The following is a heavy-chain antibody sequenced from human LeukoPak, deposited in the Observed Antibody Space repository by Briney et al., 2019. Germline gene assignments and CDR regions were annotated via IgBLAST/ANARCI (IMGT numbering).Heavy chain of an antibody. V-gene: IGHV3-23*01. CDR1: GFTFSSYW. Sequence: GGSLRLSCAASGFTFSSYWMSWVRQAPGKGLEWVSAISGSGGSTYYADSVKGRFTISRDNSKNTLYLQMNSLRAEDTAVYYCVNQGAKNYYGMDVWGQGTTVTVSS. CDR3: VNQGAKNYYGMDV. D-gene: IGHD2-15*01. CDR2: ISGSGGST. J-gene: IGHJ6*02.